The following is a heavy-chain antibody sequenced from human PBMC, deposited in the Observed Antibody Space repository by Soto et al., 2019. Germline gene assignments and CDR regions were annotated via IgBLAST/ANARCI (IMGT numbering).Heavy chain of an antibody. V-gene: IGHV4-4*02. CDR3: ARGANCSSTSCFNWFDP. J-gene: IGHJ5*02. CDR2: IYHSGST. Sequence: QVQLQESGPGLVKPSGTLSLTCAVSSGSISSSNWWSWVRQPPGKGLEWIGEIYHSGSTNYNSSLKSRVTISVDKSKNQFSLKLSSVTAADTAVYYCARGANCSSTSCFNWFDPWGQGTLVTVSS. D-gene: IGHD2-2*01. CDR1: SGSISSSNW.